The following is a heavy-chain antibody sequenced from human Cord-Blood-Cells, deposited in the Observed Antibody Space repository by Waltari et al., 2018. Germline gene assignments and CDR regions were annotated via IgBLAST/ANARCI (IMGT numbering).Heavy chain of an antibody. D-gene: IGHD6-6*01. CDR3: ASCIQLEYYFDY. CDR1: GGTFSSYA. Sequence: QVQLVQSGAEVKKSGSSVTVSCKASGGTFSSYAISWVRQAPGQGREWMGGIIPICGTANYAQKFEGRVTITADESASTAHMELSSLKSEDTAVYYCASCIQLEYYFDYWGQGTLVTVSS. CDR2: IIPICGTA. J-gene: IGHJ4*02. V-gene: IGHV1-69*01.